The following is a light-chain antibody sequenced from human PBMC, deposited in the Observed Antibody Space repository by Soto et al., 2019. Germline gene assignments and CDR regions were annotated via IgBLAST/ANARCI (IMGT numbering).Light chain of an antibody. CDR2: SVS. CDR1: QDIGNS. Sequence: DIQMAQSPSSLSASVGDTVTLTCRASQDIGNSLAWLQQKPGRAPKSLISSVSSLQSGAPSRFSGSRYGADFTLTISNLQPEDFATYYCQQYKTYPLTFGGGTKVEIK. V-gene: IGKV1-16*01. J-gene: IGKJ4*02. CDR3: QQYKTYPLT.